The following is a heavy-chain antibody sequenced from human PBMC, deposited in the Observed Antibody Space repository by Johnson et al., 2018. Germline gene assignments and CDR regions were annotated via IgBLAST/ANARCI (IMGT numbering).Heavy chain of an antibody. CDR3: ARDGRSSGWHDDAFDI. Sequence: EVQLLESGGGLVEPGGSLRLSCAASGFTFSNAWMSWVRQAPGKGLEWLSYIRGSSTNIYYADSVKGRFIISRDNAKNSLYLQMNSLRAEDTAVYYCARDGRSSGWHDDAFDIWGQGTMVTVSS. V-gene: IGHV3-48*01. D-gene: IGHD6-19*01. J-gene: IGHJ3*02. CDR1: GFTFSNAW. CDR2: IRGSSTNI.